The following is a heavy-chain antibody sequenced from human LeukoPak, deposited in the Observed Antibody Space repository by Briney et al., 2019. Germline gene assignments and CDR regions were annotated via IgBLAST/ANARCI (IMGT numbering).Heavy chain of an antibody. D-gene: IGHD6-6*01. J-gene: IGHJ6*03. V-gene: IGHV4-59*12. CDR2: IYYRGST. CDR1: GGSISRYY. CDR3: ARGYSSSPPIYYYYYYMDV. Sequence: SETLSLTCTVSGGSISRYYWSWIRQPPGKGLEWIGYIYYRGSTNYNPSLKSRVTISVDTSKNQFSLKLSSVTAADTAVYYCARGYSSSPPIYYYYYYMDVWGKGTTVTVSS.